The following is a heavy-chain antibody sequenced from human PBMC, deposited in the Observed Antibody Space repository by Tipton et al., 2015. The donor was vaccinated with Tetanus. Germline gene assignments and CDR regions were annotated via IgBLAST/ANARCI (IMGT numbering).Heavy chain of an antibody. D-gene: IGHD1-26*01. CDR2: FKNKADGGTT. Sequence: SLRLSCATSGLFFKNAWMNWVRQAPGKGLEWVGRFKNKADGGTTDYSARVKDRFSISRDDSKDTLFLHMYSLKTEDSAVYYCTTSGIVGSGFRVGYWGRGTLVVVSS. J-gene: IGHJ4*02. CDR3: TTSGIVGSGFRVGY. CDR1: GLFFKNAW. V-gene: IGHV3-15*07.